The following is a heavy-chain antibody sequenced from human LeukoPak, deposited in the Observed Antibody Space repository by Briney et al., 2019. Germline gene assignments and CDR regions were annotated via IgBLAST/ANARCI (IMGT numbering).Heavy chain of an antibody. J-gene: IGHJ3*02. D-gene: IGHD3-22*01. CDR1: GGSISSYY. CDR2: IYTSGST. V-gene: IGHV4-4*09. CDR3: ARHSDHYDFAFDI. Sequence: SETLSLTCTVSGGSISSYYWSWIWQPPGKGLEWIGYIYTSGSTNYNPSLKSRVTISVDTSKNQFSLKLSSVTAADTAVYYCARHSDHYDFAFDIWGQGTMVTVSS.